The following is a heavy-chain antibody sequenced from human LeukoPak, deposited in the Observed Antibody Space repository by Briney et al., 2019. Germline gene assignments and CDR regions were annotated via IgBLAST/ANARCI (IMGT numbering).Heavy chain of an antibody. D-gene: IGHD5-12*01. V-gene: IGHV3-7*05. CDR3: ARDQGWLQFDN. Sequence: GGSLRLSCAASGFSFSSFWMSWVRQAPGKGLEWVANINQDGSEKYYVDSLKGRFTISRDNAKSSLSLQLNSLRAEDTAVYYCARDQGWLQFDNWGQGTLVTVSS. J-gene: IGHJ4*02. CDR2: INQDGSEK. CDR1: GFSFSSFW.